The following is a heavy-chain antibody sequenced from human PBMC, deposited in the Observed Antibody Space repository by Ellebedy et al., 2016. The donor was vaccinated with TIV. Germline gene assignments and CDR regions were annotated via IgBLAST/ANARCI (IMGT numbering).Heavy chain of an antibody. V-gene: IGHV3-23*01. CDR3: AGVRGEAMARNLFDP. CDR2: ILGSGVKT. D-gene: IGHD6-19*01. Sequence: ESLKISCADSGFTFDTYAMRCVRQAPGKGLEWVAPILGSGVKTYYADPVRGSFSISRDNSKNTLYLQMNSLRADDTAVYYCAGVRGEAMARNLFDPWGQGTLVTVSS. CDR1: GFTFDTYA. J-gene: IGHJ5*02.